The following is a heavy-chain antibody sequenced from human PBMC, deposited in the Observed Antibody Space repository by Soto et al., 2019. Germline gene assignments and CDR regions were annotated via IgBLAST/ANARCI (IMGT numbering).Heavy chain of an antibody. CDR3: AREVALTSCFDY. Sequence: QVQLQESGPGLVKPSQTLSLTCTVSGGSVSSEGYYWSWIRQHPGKGLEWIGYIYHSGSTYYNPSLKSRITISVDTSKNHFSLKLSSVTAADTAVYYCAREVALTSCFDYWGQGTLVTVSS. CDR1: GGSVSSEGYY. V-gene: IGHV4-31*03. J-gene: IGHJ4*02. CDR2: IYHSGST. D-gene: IGHD5-12*01.